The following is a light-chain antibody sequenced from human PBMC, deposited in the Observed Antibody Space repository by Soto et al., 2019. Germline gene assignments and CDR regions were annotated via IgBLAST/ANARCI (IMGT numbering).Light chain of an antibody. Sequence: QSALTQPPSVSGSPGQSVAISCTGTSSDVGTYNRVSWYQQPPGTAPRLMIYDVCNRPSGVPDRFSGSKSGNTASLTISGLQAEDEADYYCSSYTSTSTYVFGTGTKSPS. CDR3: SSYTSTSTYV. J-gene: IGLJ1*01. V-gene: IGLV2-18*02. CDR2: DVC. CDR1: SSDVGTYNR.